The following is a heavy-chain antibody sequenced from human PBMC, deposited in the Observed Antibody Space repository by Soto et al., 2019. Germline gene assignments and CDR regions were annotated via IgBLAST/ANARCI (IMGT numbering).Heavy chain of an antibody. CDR3: ARVWFGIAAAGAFDI. D-gene: IGHD6-13*01. CDR1: GYTFTSYA. V-gene: IGHV1-3*01. Sequence: ASVKVSCKASGYTFTSYAMHWVRQAPGQRLEWMGWINAGNGNTKYSQKFQGRVTITRDTSASTAYMELSSLRSEDTAVYYCARVWFGIAAAGAFDIWGQGTMVTV. J-gene: IGHJ3*02. CDR2: INAGNGNT.